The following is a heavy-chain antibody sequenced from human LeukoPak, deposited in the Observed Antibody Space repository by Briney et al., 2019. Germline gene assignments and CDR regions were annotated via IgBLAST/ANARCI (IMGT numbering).Heavy chain of an antibody. CDR2: IYYSGST. D-gene: IGHD5-18*01. CDR1: GGSLSSGGCY. V-gene: IGHV4-31*03. CDR3: ATQVGRGYSYGPSSPFDY. Sequence: SQTLSLTCTVSGGSLSSGGCYWSWLRQHPGTGLEWLGYIYYSGSTYYNPSLKSRVTISVDTSKNQFSLKLSSVTAADTAVYYCATQVGRGYSYGPSSPFDYWGQGTLVTVSS. J-gene: IGHJ4*02.